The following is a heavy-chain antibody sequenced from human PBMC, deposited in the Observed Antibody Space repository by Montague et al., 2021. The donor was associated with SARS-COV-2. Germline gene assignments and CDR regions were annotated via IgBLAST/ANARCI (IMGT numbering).Heavy chain of an antibody. J-gene: IGHJ4*02. D-gene: IGHD3-10*01. V-gene: IGHV4-34*01. CDR1: GGSFSGYY. CDR2: IYHSKST. Sequence: SETLSLTCAVSGGSFSGYYWNWIRQPPGKGLEWVGEIYHSKSTNYNPSLKSRVTISVDTSKNQFSLKLTSVTAADTALYYCARGPRQGYGFCQGSFDSWGQGTLVTVSS. CDR3: ARGPRQGYGFCQGSFDS.